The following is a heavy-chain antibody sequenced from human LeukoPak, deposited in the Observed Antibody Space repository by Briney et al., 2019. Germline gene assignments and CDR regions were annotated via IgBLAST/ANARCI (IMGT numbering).Heavy chain of an antibody. V-gene: IGHV4-59*01. D-gene: IGHD1-7*01. CDR1: GGSISGYY. CDR3: ALSITGTTPWFDY. J-gene: IGHJ4*02. Sequence: SETLSLTCTVSGGSISGYYWSWIRQPPGKGLGWIGYIFYSGSTNYNPSLKSRVTISVDTSKNQFSLKLSSVTAADTAVYYCALSITGTTPWFDYWGQGTLVTVSS. CDR2: IFYSGST.